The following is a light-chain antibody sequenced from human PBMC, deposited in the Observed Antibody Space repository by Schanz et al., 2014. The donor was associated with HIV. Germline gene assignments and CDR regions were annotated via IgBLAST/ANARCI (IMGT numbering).Light chain of an antibody. CDR2: DVN. Sequence: QSALTQPRSVSGSPGQSVTISCTGTSSDVGAYNYVSWYRQHPGKAPKLMIYDVNNRPSGVSDRFSGSKSANTASLTISGLQPDDEADYYCTSYGGNNNLVLGGGTKLTVL. CDR3: TSYGGNNNLV. J-gene: IGLJ2*01. CDR1: SSDVGAYNY. V-gene: IGLV2-11*01.